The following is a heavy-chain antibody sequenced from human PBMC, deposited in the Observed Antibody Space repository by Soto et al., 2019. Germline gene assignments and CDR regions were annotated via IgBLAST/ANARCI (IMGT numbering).Heavy chain of an antibody. Sequence: RGSLILSCAASGINFTRYSMNLVRQAPGKGLEWVSSISSTTNYRYYGASMKGRFTISRDNAKNSLYLEMNSLRDEDTAVYYCARESEDLTSNLDYWGQGTLVTVSA. CDR1: GINFTRYS. J-gene: IGHJ4*02. CDR3: ARESEDLTSNLDY. V-gene: IGHV3-21*06. CDR2: ISSTTNYR. D-gene: IGHD7-27*01.